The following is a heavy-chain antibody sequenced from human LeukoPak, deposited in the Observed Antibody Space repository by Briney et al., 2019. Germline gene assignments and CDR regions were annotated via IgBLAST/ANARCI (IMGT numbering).Heavy chain of an antibody. CDR1: GGSISSYY. Sequence: SETLSLTCTVSGGSISSYYWSWIRQPAGKGLEWIGRIYTSGSTNYNPSLKSRVTMSVDTSKNQFSLKLSSVTAADTAVYYCARAPREYSGYDPYYFDYWGQGTLVTVSS. CDR2: IYTSGST. V-gene: IGHV4-4*07. D-gene: IGHD5-12*01. CDR3: ARAPREYSGYDPYYFDY. J-gene: IGHJ4*02.